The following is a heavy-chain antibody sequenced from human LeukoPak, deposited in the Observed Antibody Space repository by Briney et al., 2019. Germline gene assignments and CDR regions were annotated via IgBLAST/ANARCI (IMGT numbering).Heavy chain of an antibody. CDR1: EFTFSSYW. J-gene: IGHJ6*03. CDR2: INSDGSST. V-gene: IGHV3-74*01. Sequence: GGSLRLSCAASEFTFSSYWMHWVRQAPGKGLVWVSRINSDGSSTSYADSVKGRFTISRDNAKNTLYLQMNSLRAEDTAVYYCARRKYSSGWYRDYYYMDVWGKGTTVTVSS. CDR3: ARRKYSSGWYRDYYYMDV. D-gene: IGHD6-19*01.